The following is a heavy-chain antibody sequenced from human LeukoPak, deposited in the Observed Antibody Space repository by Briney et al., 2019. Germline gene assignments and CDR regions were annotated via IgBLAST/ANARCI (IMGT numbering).Heavy chain of an antibody. CDR2: INDYTGNT. V-gene: IGHV4-34*01. Sequence: SWIRQSPGKGLEWIGEINDYTGNTNYNPSLNSRVSISLEKSKNQFSLELRSVTAADTAVYYCARGRIAKIVVVHSFQYGMDVWGQGTTVTVSS. D-gene: IGHD3-22*01. J-gene: IGHJ6*02. CDR3: ARGRIAKIVVVHSFQYGMDV.